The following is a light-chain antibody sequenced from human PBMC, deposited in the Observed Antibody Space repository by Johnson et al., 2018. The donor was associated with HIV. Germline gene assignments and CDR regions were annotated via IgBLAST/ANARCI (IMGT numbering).Light chain of an antibody. CDR1: SSNIGNNY. J-gene: IGLJ1*01. CDR3: GTWDSSPSAWFYV. Sequence: QSVLTQPPSVSAAPGQKVTISCSGSSSNIGNNYVSWYQQLPGTAPKLLIYENNKRPSGIPDRFSCSKSGTSATLGISGLQTGDEADYYCGTWDSSPSAWFYVFGTGTKVTVL. CDR2: ENN. V-gene: IGLV1-51*02.